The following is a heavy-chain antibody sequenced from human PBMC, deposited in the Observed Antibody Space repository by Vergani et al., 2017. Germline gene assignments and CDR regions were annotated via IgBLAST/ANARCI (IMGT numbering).Heavy chain of an antibody. CDR1: GFTSSSYW. CDR2: IKQDESEK. V-gene: IGHV3-7*01. Sequence: EVQLVESGGGLVQPGGSLRLSCAASGFTSSSYWMSWVRQAPGKGLEWVANIKQDESEKYYVDSVKGRFTISRDNAKNSLYLQMNSLRAEDTAVYYCARELRRAFDIWGQGTMVTVSS. CDR3: ARELRRAFDI. D-gene: IGHD5-12*01. J-gene: IGHJ3*02.